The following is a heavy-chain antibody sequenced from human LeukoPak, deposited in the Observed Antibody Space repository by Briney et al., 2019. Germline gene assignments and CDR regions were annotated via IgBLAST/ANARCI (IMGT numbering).Heavy chain of an antibody. CDR1: GDTFTHYI. D-gene: IGHD4-17*01. CDR3: AREGADDHGRPQWFDP. Sequence: GASVKVSCKASGDTFTHYIINWVRQAPGQGLEWMGKISAYNNYTTYAQKFQGRIAMTTDTSTNTAYMDLRSLRSDDTAFYYCAREGADDHGRPQWFDPWGQGTLVTVSS. CDR2: ISAYNNYT. J-gene: IGHJ5*02. V-gene: IGHV1-18*01.